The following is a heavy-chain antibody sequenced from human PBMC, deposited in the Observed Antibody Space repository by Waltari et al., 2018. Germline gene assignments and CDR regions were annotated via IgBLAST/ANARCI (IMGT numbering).Heavy chain of an antibody. D-gene: IGHD1-26*01. CDR3: ATPDWGGSYSGDY. Sequence: QLQLQESGPGLVKPSETLSLTCTVAGGSISSSSYYWGWIRQPPGKGLEWIGSIYYSGSTYYNPSLKSRVTISVDTSKNQFSLKLSSVTAADTAVYYCATPDWGGSYSGDYWGQGTLVTVSS. CDR2: IYYSGST. J-gene: IGHJ4*02. CDR1: GGSISSSSYY. V-gene: IGHV4-39*01.